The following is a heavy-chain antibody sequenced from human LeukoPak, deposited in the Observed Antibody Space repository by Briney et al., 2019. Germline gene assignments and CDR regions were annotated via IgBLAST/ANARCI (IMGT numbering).Heavy chain of an antibody. J-gene: IGHJ6*02. Sequence: GGSLRLSCAASGLTVSSNYMSWVRQAPGKGLGWVSVIYSGGSTYYADSVKGRFTISRDNSKNTLYLQMNSLRAEDTAVYYCARDPFIVGATSYYGMDVWGQGTTVTVSS. V-gene: IGHV3-53*01. CDR1: GLTVSSNY. D-gene: IGHD1-26*01. CDR3: ARDPFIVGATSYYGMDV. CDR2: IYSGGST.